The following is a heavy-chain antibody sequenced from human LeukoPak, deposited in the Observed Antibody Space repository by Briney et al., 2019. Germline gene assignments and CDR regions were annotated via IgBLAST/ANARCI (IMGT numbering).Heavy chain of an antibody. Sequence: SETLSLTCGVYGGSFSGYYWSWIRQPPGKGLEWTGEITHSGSTNYNPSLKSRVTISVDTSKNQFSLKLSSVTAADTAVYYCARELRQSVYFDIWGQGTMVTVSS. CDR2: ITHSGST. V-gene: IGHV4-34*01. J-gene: IGHJ3*02. CDR3: ARELRQSVYFDI. D-gene: IGHD1-7*01. CDR1: GGSFSGYY.